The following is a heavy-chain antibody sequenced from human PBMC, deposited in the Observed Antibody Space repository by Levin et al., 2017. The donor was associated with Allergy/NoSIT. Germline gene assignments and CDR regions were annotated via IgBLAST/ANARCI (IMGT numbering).Heavy chain of an antibody. Sequence: GGSLRLSCAASGFTFSDYFMNWIRQTPEKGLEWVSNIDTSSTFTDYADSVKGRFTISRDNTKNLVFLQMDSLRAEDPAVYFCASGGGASDYWGQGTLVTVSS. V-gene: IGHV3-11*03. CDR2: IDTSSTFT. D-gene: IGHD2-21*01. J-gene: IGHJ4*02. CDR3: ASGGGASDY. CDR1: GFTFSDYF.